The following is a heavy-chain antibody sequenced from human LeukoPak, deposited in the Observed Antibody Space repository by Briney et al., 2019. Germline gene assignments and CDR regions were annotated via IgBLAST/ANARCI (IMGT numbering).Heavy chain of an antibody. CDR2: IHYSGNT. J-gene: IGHJ5*02. CDR3: ARDRATVTNDYWFDP. V-gene: IGHV4-59*01. CDR1: GDSIRSDH. Sequence: KPSETLSLTCTVSGDSIRSDHWSWIRQPPGKGLEWIGYIHYSGNTKYNPSLKSRVTASLDTSKKQFSLRLSSVTAADTAVYYCARDRATVTNDYWFDPWGQGTLVTVSS. D-gene: IGHD4-11*01.